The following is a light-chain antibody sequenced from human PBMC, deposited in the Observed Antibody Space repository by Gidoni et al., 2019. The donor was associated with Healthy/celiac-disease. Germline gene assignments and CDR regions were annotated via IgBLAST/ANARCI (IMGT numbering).Light chain of an antibody. Sequence: DIQLTQSPSFLSASVGDRVTITCRASQGISSYLAWYQQKPGKAPKLLIYAASTLQSGVPSRFGGSGSGTEFTLTISSLQPEDFATYYCQHLTSYPPFGGGTKVEIK. J-gene: IGKJ4*01. CDR2: AAS. CDR1: QGISSY. CDR3: QHLTSYPP. V-gene: IGKV1-9*01.